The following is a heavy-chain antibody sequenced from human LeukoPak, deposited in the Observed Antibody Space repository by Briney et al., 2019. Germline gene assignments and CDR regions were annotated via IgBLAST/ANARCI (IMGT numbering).Heavy chain of an antibody. D-gene: IGHD2-15*01. Sequence: SETLSLTCTVSGVSISSHYWSWIRQPPGKGLEWIGYIYYSGSTNYNPSLKSRVTISVDTSKNQFSLKLSSVTAADTAVYYCARGGWSLDYWGQGTLVTVSS. CDR2: IYYSGST. CDR3: ARGGWSLDY. J-gene: IGHJ4*02. CDR1: GVSISSHY. V-gene: IGHV4-59*11.